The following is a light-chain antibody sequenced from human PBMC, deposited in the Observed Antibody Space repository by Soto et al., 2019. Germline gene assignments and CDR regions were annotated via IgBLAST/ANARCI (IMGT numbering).Light chain of an antibody. CDR2: ANN. CDR1: SSNIGAQYD. Sequence: QSVLTQPPSVSGAPGQRVTISCTGSSSNIGAQYDVHWYQQLPGTAPKLLIYANNNRPSGVPDRFSGSKSGTSASLAITGLQAEDEADYYCQSYDSSLSAYVFGTGTKVTVL. J-gene: IGLJ1*01. CDR3: QSYDSSLSAYV. V-gene: IGLV1-40*01.